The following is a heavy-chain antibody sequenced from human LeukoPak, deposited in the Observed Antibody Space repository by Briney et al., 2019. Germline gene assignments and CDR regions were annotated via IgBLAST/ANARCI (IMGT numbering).Heavy chain of an antibody. CDR1: GFTLRSSA. Sequence: GGSLRLSCAASGFTLRSSAMSWVRQAPGKGLEWVSAISGDGGTISYAASVRGRFTISRDNAKNTLFLQMNSLRVEDTAVYYCARALDVWGQGTTVTVSS. CDR3: ARALDV. V-gene: IGHV3-23*01. J-gene: IGHJ6*02. CDR2: ISGDGGTI.